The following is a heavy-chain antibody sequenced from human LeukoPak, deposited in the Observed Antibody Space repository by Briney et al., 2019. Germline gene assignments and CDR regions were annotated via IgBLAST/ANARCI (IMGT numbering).Heavy chain of an antibody. Sequence: ASVKVSCKASGYTFTSYGISWVRQAPGQGLEWMGWISAYNGNTNYAQKLQGRVTMTTDTSTSTAYMELRSLRFDDTAVYYCARVDSSGYYRNEYFQHWGQGTLVTVSS. CDR2: ISAYNGNT. J-gene: IGHJ1*01. V-gene: IGHV1-18*01. CDR1: GYTFTSYG. D-gene: IGHD3-22*01. CDR3: ARVDSSGYYRNEYFQH.